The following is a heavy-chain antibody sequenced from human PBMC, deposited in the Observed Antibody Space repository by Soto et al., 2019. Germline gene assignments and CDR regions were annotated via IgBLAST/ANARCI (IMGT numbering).Heavy chain of an antibody. CDR1: GYSFTSYW. D-gene: IGHD3-10*01. J-gene: IGHJ6*02. V-gene: IGHV5-51*01. CDR2: IYPGDSDT. Sequence: PGESLKISCKGSGYSFTSYWIGWVRQMPGKGMECMGIIYPGDSDTRYSPSFQGQVTISADKSLSTAYLQWSSLKASDTAMYYCAGGGVRGVITRTRDYYGMDVWGQGTTVTVSS. CDR3: AGGGVRGVITRTRDYYGMDV.